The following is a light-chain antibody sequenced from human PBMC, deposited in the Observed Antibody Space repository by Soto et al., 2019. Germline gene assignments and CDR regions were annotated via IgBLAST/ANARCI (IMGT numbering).Light chain of an antibody. V-gene: IGKV3-20*01. CDR3: QQYDTSPLT. CDR2: GAS. J-gene: IGKJ3*01. Sequence: EIVLTQSPGTLSLSPGERATRSCRASQSVYSNYLAGYQQKPGQTPRLLIYGASSRATGIPDRFSGSGSGTDFPLTIRRLETEDFAVYYCQQYDTSPLTFGHGTKVDVK. CDR1: QSVYSNY.